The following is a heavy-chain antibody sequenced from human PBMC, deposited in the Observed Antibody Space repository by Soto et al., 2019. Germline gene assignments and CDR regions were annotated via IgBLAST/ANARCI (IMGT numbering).Heavy chain of an antibody. Sequence: QVQLVESGGGVVQPGKSLRLSCAASGFTFSNYPMNWVRQAPGKGLEWVSVISYDGTRKYYADSVKGRFTISRDNSKNTLYLQMTSLRPEDTAVYYCARETGLGVAAAGSFDSWGQGARVTVSS. J-gene: IGHJ4*02. CDR1: GFTFSNYP. CDR2: ISYDGTRK. D-gene: IGHD6-13*01. V-gene: IGHV3-30*04. CDR3: ARETGLGVAAAGSFDS.